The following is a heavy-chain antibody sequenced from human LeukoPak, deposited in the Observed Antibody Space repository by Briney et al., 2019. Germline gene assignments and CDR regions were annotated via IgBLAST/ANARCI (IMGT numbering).Heavy chain of an antibody. V-gene: IGHV3-23*01. D-gene: IGHD5-18*01. CDR2: ISGSGGST. J-gene: IGHJ3*02. CDR3: ARVRGYSYGRKVDAFDI. CDR1: GFTFSSYA. Sequence: PGGSLRLSCAASGFTFSSYAMSWVRQAPGKGLEWVSAISGSGGSTYYADSVKGRFTISRDNSKNTLYLQMNSLRAEDTAVYYCARVRGYSYGRKVDAFDIWGQGTMVTVSS.